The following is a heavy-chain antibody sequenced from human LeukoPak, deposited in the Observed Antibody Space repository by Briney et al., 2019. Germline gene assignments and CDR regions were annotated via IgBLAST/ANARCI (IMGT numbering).Heavy chain of an antibody. CDR1: GFTFSDYY. Sequence: GGSLRLSCAASGFTFSDYYMSWIRQAPGKGLEWVSYISSSGSTIYYADSVKGRFTISRDNAKNSLCLQMNSLRAEDTAVYYCARYYYDSSGYRNPYFDYWGQGTLVTVSS. J-gene: IGHJ4*02. CDR3: ARYYYDSSGYRNPYFDY. D-gene: IGHD3-22*01. CDR2: ISSSGSTI. V-gene: IGHV3-11*01.